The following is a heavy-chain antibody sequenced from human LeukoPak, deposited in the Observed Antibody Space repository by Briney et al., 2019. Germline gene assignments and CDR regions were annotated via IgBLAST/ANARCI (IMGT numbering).Heavy chain of an antibody. D-gene: IGHD1-26*01. CDR3: AKPGGLVGPKGGAFGI. CDR1: GFTFSSYA. J-gene: IGHJ3*02. CDR2: ISGSGGST. Sequence: QPGGSLRLSCAASGFTFSSYAMSWFRQAPGKGLEWVSAISGSGGSTYYADSVKGRFTISRDNSKNTLYLKMNSLRAEDTAVYYYAKPGGLVGPKGGAFGIWGQGTMVTVSS. V-gene: IGHV3-23*01.